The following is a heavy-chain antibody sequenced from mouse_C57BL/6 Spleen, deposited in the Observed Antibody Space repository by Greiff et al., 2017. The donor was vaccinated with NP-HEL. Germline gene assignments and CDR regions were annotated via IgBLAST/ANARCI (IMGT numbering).Heavy chain of an antibody. CDR2: IDPSDSYT. V-gene: IGHV1-69*01. D-gene: IGHD1-1*01. J-gene: IGHJ2*01. CDR3: AFITTVEDY. Sequence: QVQLKESGAELVMPGASVKLSCKASGYTFTSYWMHWVKQRPGQGLEWIGEIDPSDSYTNYNQKFKGKSTLTVDKSSSTAYMQLSSLTSEDSAVYYCAFITTVEDYWGQGTTLTVSS. CDR1: GYTFTSYW.